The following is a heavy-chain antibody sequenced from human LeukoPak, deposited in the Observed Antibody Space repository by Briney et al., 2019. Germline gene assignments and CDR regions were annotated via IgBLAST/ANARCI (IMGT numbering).Heavy chain of an antibody. CDR3: ARGPESSGWYYLDY. CDR1: GFTFSLYW. CDR2: INSDGTRT. V-gene: IGHV3-74*01. Sequence: GGSLRLSCAASGFTFSLYWMHWVRQTPGKGLVWVSRINSDGTRTAYADSVKARFTISRDNAKNSLYLQMNSLRAEDTAVYYCARGPESSGWYYLDYWGQGTLVTVSS. J-gene: IGHJ4*02. D-gene: IGHD6-19*01.